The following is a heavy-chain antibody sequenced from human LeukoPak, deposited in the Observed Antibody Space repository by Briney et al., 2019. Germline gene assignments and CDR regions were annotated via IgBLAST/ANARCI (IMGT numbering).Heavy chain of an antibody. V-gene: IGHV3-7*01. J-gene: IGHJ4*02. CDR3: ARGRGNSRSWYWDY. CDR2: INDNGGGK. D-gene: IGHD6-13*01. Sequence: PGGSLRLSCAASGFTFSSYWMTWVRQAPGKWLEWVSNINDNGGGKYYVDSAKGRFTISRDNGKKSLYLQMNSLRVEDTAVYYCARGRGNSRSWYWDYWGQGTLVTVSS. CDR1: GFTFSSYW.